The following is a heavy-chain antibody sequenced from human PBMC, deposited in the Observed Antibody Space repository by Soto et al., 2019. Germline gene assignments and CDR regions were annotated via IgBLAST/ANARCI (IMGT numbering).Heavy chain of an antibody. CDR1: GFTFSDHH. Sequence: GALSLSCVTSGFTFSDHHMDWVRQAPGKGLGWVGRSRTKTSNYSTYYAPSVRGRFTISRDESKNSLYLQTDSLKTEDTALYYGASPPTESTTGDYWGQGTQVTVSS. CDR2: SRTKTSNYST. V-gene: IGHV3-72*01. J-gene: IGHJ4*02. CDR3: ASPPTESTTGDY. D-gene: IGHD1-26*01.